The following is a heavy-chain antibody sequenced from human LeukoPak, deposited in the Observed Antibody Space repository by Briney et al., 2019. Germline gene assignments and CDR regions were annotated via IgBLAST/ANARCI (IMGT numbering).Heavy chain of an antibody. D-gene: IGHD2-21*01. CDR2: ISYDGSNK. CDR3: GGLAIYDY. J-gene: IGHJ4*02. V-gene: IGHV3-30-3*01. Sequence: GGSLRLSCAASGFTFSSYAMHWVRQAPGKGLEWVAVISYDGSNKYYADSVKGRFTISRDNSKNTLYLQMNSLRAEDMAVYYCGGLAIYDYWGQGTLVTVSS. CDR1: GFTFSSYA.